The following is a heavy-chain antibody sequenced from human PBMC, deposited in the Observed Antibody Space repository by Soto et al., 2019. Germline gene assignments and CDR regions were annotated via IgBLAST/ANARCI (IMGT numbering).Heavy chain of an antibody. Sequence: GASVKVSCKASGYTFTGYYMHWVRQAPGQGLEWMGWINPNSGGTNYAQKFQGWVTMTRDTSISTAYMELSRLRSDDTAVYYCARGGRITIFGVVITDYYGIDVWGQGTTDTGSS. CDR2: INPNSGGT. CDR1: GYTFTGYY. CDR3: ARGGRITIFGVVITDYYGIDV. V-gene: IGHV1-2*04. J-gene: IGHJ6*02. D-gene: IGHD3-3*01.